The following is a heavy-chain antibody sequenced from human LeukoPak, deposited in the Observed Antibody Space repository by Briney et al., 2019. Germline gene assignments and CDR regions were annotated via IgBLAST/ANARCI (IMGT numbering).Heavy chain of an antibody. D-gene: IGHD6-13*01. J-gene: IGHJ1*01. V-gene: IGHV4-39*01. Sequence: PSETLSLTCTVSGGSISSSSYYWGWIRQPPGKGLEWIGSIYYSGSTYYNPSLKSRVTIPVDTSKNQFSLKLSSVTAADTAVYYCASVYSSGWYIEYFQHWGQGTLVTVSS. CDR1: GGSISSSSYY. CDR3: ASVYSSGWYIEYFQH. CDR2: IYYSGST.